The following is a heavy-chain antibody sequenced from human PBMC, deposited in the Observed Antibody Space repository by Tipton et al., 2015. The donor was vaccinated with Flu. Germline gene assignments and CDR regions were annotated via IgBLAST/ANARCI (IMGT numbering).Heavy chain of an antibody. CDR1: GFAFGDYG. J-gene: IGHJ4*02. CDR3: ARDRTRLASPLDY. CDR2: INWNGGTT. V-gene: IGHV3-20*04. Sequence: SLRLSCAASGFAFGDYGMSWVRQAPGKGLEWVSGINWNGGTTGYADSVKGRFIISRDNAKNSLSLQMNSLRAEDTALYFCARDRTRLASPLDYWGQGTLLIISS. D-gene: IGHD3-16*01.